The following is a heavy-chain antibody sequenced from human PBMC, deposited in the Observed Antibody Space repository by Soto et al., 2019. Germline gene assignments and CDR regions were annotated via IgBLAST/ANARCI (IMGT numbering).Heavy chain of an antibody. Sequence: ASVQVSCKASGGTFSSYAISWVRQAPGQGLEWMGGIIPIFGTANYEQKFQGRVTITADKSTSTAYMELSSLRSEDTAVYYCARVTARAFDIWGQGTRATVSS. J-gene: IGHJ3*02. CDR2: IIPIFGTA. CDR3: ARVTARAFDI. D-gene: IGHD2-21*02. CDR1: GGTFSSYA. V-gene: IGHV1-69*06.